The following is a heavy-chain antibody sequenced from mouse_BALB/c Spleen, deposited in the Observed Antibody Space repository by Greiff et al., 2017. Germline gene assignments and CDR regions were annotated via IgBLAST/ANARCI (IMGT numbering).Heavy chain of an antibody. Sequence: EVKLQESGPELVKPGASVKMSCKASGYTFTSYVMHWVKQKPGQGLEWIGYINPYNDGTKYNEKFKGKATLTSDKSSSTAYMELSSLTSEDSAVYYCARAGSSYAMDYWGQGTSVTVSS. J-gene: IGHJ4*01. CDR3: ARAGSSYAMDY. CDR1: GYTFTSYV. V-gene: IGHV1-14*01. CDR2: INPYNDGT. D-gene: IGHD1-1*01.